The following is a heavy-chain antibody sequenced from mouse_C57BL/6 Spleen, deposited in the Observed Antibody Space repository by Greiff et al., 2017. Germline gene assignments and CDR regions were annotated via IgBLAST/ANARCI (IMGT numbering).Heavy chain of an antibody. J-gene: IGHJ3*01. CDR3: ARPYYYGSSPFAY. CDR1: GFTFSSYT. CDR2: ISGGGGNT. D-gene: IGHD1-1*01. V-gene: IGHV5-9*01. Sequence: EVQLQESGGGLVKPGGSLKLSCAASGFTFSSYTMSWVRQTPEKRLEWVATISGGGGNTYYPDSVKGRFTISRDNAKNTLYLQMSSLRSEDTALYYCARPYYYGSSPFAYWGQGTLVTVSA.